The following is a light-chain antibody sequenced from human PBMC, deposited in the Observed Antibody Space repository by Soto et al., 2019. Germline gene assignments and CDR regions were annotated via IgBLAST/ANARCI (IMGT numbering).Light chain of an antibody. V-gene: IGLV1-40*01. CDR1: SSNIGAGYD. CDR3: QSSDSSLSGYVV. CDR2: GNS. Sequence: QSVLTQPPSVSGAPGQRVTISCTGSSSNIGAGYDVHWYQQLPATAPNLLIYGNSNRPSGVPDRFSGCKSGTSASLAITGLQAEDEADYYCQSSDSSLSGYVVFGGGTKLTVL. J-gene: IGLJ2*01.